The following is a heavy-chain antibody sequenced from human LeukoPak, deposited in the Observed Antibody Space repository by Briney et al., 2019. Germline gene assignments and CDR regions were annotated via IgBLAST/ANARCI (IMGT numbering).Heavy chain of an antibody. J-gene: IGHJ3*02. D-gene: IGHD3-3*01. CDR3: AKGMGDFWSGYYFEVEAFDI. CDR1: GFSFSNYA. Sequence: GGSLRLSCAASGFSFSNYAMNWVRQAPGKGLEWVSASCVSGDSTYYADSVKGRFTISRDNFKNTLYLQMNSLRAEDTAVYYCAKGMGDFWSGYYFEVEAFDIWGQGTMVTVSS. V-gene: IGHV3-23*01. CDR2: SCVSGDST.